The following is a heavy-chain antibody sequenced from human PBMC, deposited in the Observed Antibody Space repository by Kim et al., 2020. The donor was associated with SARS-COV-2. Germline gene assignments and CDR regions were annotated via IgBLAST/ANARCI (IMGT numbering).Heavy chain of an antibody. Sequence: GGSLRLSCAASGSTFSNYWMHWVRQAPGKGLVWVSRIKGDGSSILYADSVKGRFTISRDNAKNALYLQMNSLRAEDTAVYYCARDLHYYDRNSAFDYWGHSALVTVSS. CDR1: GSTFSNYW. D-gene: IGHD3-22*01. V-gene: IGHV3-74*01. CDR3: ARDLHYYDRNSAFDY. J-gene: IGHJ4*01. CDR2: IKGDGSSI.